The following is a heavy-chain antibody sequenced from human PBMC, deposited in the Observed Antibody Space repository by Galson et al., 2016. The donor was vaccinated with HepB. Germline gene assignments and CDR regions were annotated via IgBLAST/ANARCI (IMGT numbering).Heavy chain of an antibody. V-gene: IGHV4-59*01. CDR2: IFDTWTT. J-gene: IGHJ5*02. Sequence: SETLSLTCAVSGASMSTYYWSWIRQSPGKGLEWIGYIFDTWTTSYNPSLEGRVTISVDTSKNQISLSLASVTAADTAVYYCARGPILMWFDPWAQGILVTVSS. CDR3: ARGPILMWFDP. D-gene: IGHD3-16*01. CDR1: GASMSTYY.